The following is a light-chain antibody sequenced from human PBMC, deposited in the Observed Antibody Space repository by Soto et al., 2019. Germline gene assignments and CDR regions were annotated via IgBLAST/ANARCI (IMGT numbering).Light chain of an antibody. Sequence: DIQMTQSPSSLSASVGDRVTITCRASQSINNCLSWYQQKTGKAPKLLIYAASSLQSGVPFRFNGSGSGTAFTRTISKLQTEDFTTYSCQQGYSFPLTFGGGTRVEVK. J-gene: IGKJ4*01. V-gene: IGKV1-39*01. CDR3: QQGYSFPLT. CDR2: AAS. CDR1: QSINNC.